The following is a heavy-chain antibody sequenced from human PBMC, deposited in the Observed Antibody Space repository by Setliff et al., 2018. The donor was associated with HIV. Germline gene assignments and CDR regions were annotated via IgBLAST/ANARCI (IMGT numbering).Heavy chain of an antibody. Sequence: PSETLSLTCTVSGGSISSGNYYWSWIRQPAGKGLEWIGRIYTSGSTNYNPSLKSRVTISLDTSKNQFSLTLSSVTSADTAVYYCARRSPGGGYYMDVWGKGTTVTVSS. CDR3: ARRSPGGGYYMDV. J-gene: IGHJ6*03. CDR2: IYTSGST. D-gene: IGHD3-16*01. V-gene: IGHV4-61*02. CDR1: GGSISSGNYY.